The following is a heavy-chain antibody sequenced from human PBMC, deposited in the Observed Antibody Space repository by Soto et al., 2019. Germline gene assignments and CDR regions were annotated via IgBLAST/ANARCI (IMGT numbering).Heavy chain of an antibody. Sequence: GESLKISCKGSGYSFTSYWIGWVRQMPGKGLEWMGIIYPGGYDTRYSPSFEGQVTILADKSISTAYLQRSSLKASDTAMYYCARSFLLRASFDIWGQGTMVTVSS. J-gene: IGHJ3*02. CDR1: GYSFTSYW. CDR2: IYPGGYDT. V-gene: IGHV5-51*01. CDR3: ARSFLLRASFDI.